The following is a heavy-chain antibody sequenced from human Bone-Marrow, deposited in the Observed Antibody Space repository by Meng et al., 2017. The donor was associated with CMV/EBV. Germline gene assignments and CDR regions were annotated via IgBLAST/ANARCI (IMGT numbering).Heavy chain of an antibody. D-gene: IGHD2-15*01. CDR1: GFTFSSYA. V-gene: IGHV3-30*04. CDR2: ISYDGSNK. Sequence: GGSLRLSCAASGFTFSSYAMHWVRQAPGKGLEWVAVISYDGSNKYYADSVKGRFTISRDNSKNTLYLQMNSLRAEDTAVYYCARYGGIAATREYYYYGMDVWGQGTTVTAP. CDR3: ARYGGIAATREYYYYGMDV. J-gene: IGHJ6*02.